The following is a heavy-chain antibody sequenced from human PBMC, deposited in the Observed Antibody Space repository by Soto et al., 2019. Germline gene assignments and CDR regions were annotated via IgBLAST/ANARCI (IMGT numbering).Heavy chain of an antibody. CDR2: IYYSGST. J-gene: IGHJ5*02. D-gene: IGHD6-13*01. Sequence: SETLSLTCTVSGGSISSGGYYWSWIRQHPGKGLEWIGYIYYSGSTYYNPSLKSRVTISVDTSKNQFSLKLSSVTAADTAVYYCARSKGQQLASTDPWGQGTLVTVSS. CDR3: ARSKGQQLASTDP. V-gene: IGHV4-31*03. CDR1: GGSISSGGYY.